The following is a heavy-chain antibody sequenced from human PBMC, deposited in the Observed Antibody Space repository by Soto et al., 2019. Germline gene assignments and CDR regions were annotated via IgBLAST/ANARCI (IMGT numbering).Heavy chain of an antibody. Sequence: QVQLQESGPGLVKPSQTLSLTCTVSGGSISSGDYYWCWIRQPPGKGLEWIGSIFYSGNTHYNPALRSRLGISVDTSKNQFSLKLSSVTAADTAVYYCAGASAYTATDFDYWRQGTLVTVSS. CDR3: AGASAYTATDFDY. V-gene: IGHV4-30-4*01. D-gene: IGHD2-15*01. J-gene: IGHJ4*02. CDR2: IFYSGNT. CDR1: GGSISSGDYY.